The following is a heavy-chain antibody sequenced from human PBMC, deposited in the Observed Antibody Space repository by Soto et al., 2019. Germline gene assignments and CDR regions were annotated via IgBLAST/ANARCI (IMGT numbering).Heavy chain of an antibody. CDR2: IYYSGST. V-gene: IGHV4-59*08. CDR1: GGSISSYY. D-gene: IGHD3-9*01. J-gene: IGHJ4*02. Sequence: QVQLQESGPGLVKPSETLSLTCTVSGGSISSYYWSWIRQPPGKGLEWIGHIYYSGSTNYNPSLKSRVTISVDTSKNQFSLKLSSVTAADTAVYYCAVLTGYRSNNDYWGQGTLVTVSS. CDR3: AVLTGYRSNNDY.